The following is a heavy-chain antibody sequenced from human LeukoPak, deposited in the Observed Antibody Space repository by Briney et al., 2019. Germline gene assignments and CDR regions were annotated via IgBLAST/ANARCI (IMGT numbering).Heavy chain of an antibody. V-gene: IGHV3-23*01. Sequence: GGSLRLSCAASGFTFSSYAMSWVRQAPGKGLEWVSAISGSGGSTYYADSVKGRFTISRDNSKNTLYLQMNSLRAEDTAVYYCASPGDFWSGYPQYYFDYWGQGTLVTVSS. CDR1: GFTFSSYA. J-gene: IGHJ4*02. D-gene: IGHD3-3*01. CDR2: ISGSGGST. CDR3: ASPGDFWSGYPQYYFDY.